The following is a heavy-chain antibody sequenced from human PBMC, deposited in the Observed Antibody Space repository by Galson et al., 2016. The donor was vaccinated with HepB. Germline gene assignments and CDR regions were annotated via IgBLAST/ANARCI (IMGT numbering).Heavy chain of an antibody. Sequence: SLRLSCAASGFTFSSYSMNWIRQAPGKGLEWVSYISSSGNARYYADSVQGRFTISRDNAKNYLFLQVNSLSVEDPAVYYCAKDRGNDYGVYDFWGQGTLVTVSS. V-gene: IGHV3-48*01. CDR1: GFTFSSYS. CDR2: ISSSGNAR. CDR3: AKDRGNDYGVYDF. J-gene: IGHJ4*02. D-gene: IGHD4-17*01.